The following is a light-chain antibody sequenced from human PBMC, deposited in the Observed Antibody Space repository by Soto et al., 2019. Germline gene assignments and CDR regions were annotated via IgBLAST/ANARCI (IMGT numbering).Light chain of an antibody. CDR2: GAS. V-gene: IGKV3-20*01. CDR1: QSFSSSY. CDR3: QQYGSSPYT. J-gene: IGKJ2*01. Sequence: EIVLTQSPGNLSLSPGERATLSCRASQSFSSSYLAWYQQKPGQAPRLLIYGASSRATGIPDRFSGRGSGTDFTLIIGRLEPEDFAVYYCQQYGSSPYTFGQGTKLEIK.